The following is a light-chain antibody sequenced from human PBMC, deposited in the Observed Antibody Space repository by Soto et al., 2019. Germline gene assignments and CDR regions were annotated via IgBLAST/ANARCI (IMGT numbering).Light chain of an antibody. J-gene: IGKJ4*01. V-gene: IGKV3-20*01. CDR1: QSVSNNY. Sequence: EIVLTQSPGTLSLSPVETATLPCRASQSVSNNYLAWYQQKPGQAPRLLIYGASSRATGIPATFSGSGSGTEFTLSISSLQSEHLGVYYCQQDSSWPLTFGGGTKVDIK. CDR2: GAS. CDR3: QQDSSWPLT.